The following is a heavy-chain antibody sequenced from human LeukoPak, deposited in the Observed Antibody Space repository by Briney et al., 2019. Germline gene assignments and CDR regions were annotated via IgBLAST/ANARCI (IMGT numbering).Heavy chain of an antibody. Sequence: GRSLRLSWAASGFTFSSYGMHWVRQAPGKGLEWVAVIWYDGSNKYYADSVKGRFTISRDNSKNTLYLQMNSLRAEDTAVYYCARDTGRIFGVVITYLFDPWGQGTLVTVSS. CDR2: IWYDGSNK. D-gene: IGHD3-3*01. CDR3: ARDTGRIFGVVITYLFDP. CDR1: GFTFSSYG. V-gene: IGHV3-33*01. J-gene: IGHJ5*02.